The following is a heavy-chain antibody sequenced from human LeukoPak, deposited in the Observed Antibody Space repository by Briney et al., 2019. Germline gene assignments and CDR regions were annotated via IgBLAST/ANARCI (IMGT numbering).Heavy chain of an antibody. D-gene: IGHD3-3*01. Sequence: PSQTLSLTCAVSGGSISSGGYSWSWIRQPPGKGLEWIGYIYHSGNTYYNPSLKSRVTISVDTSKNQFSLKLSSVTAADTAVYYCARRTRYYDFWSGYRNWFDPWGQGTLVTVSS. CDR1: GGSISSGGYS. V-gene: IGHV4-30-2*01. J-gene: IGHJ5*02. CDR2: IYHSGNT. CDR3: ARRTRYYDFWSGYRNWFDP.